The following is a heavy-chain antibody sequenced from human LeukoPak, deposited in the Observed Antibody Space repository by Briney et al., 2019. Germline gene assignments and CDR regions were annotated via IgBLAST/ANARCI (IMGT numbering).Heavy chain of an antibody. D-gene: IGHD5-12*01. CDR3: ARGSGGYDDFDY. V-gene: IGHV4-59*01. CDR1: GGSISSYY. CDR2: IYYSGST. J-gene: IGHJ4*02. Sequence: SETLSLTCTVSGGSISSYYWSWIRHPPGKGLEWIGYIYYSGSTNYNPSLKSRVTISVDTSKNQFSLKLSSVTAADTAVYYCARGSGGYDDFDYWGQGTLVTVSS.